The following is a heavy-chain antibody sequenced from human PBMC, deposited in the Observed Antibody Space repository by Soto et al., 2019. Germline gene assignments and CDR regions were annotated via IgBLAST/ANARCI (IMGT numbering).Heavy chain of an antibody. CDR1: GGCISSVGYY. D-gene: IGHD3-10*01. CDR2: IYYRGSN. J-gene: IGHJ4*02. Sequence: QVQLQESGPGLVKTSQTLSLLCTVSGGCISSVGYYWSCIRQHPRWVLEWIGYIYYRGSNYYNQSLKSRVTISVDTSKTPFSLKLSSVAASDTALYDCARGVTLFRAVSHTPYFDDWGQGALVTVSS. CDR3: ARGVTLFRAVSHTPYFDD. V-gene: IGHV4-31*03.